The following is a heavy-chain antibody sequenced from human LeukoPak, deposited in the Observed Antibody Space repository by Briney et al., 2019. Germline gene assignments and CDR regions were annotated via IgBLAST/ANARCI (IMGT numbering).Heavy chain of an antibody. V-gene: IGHV4-59*01. Sequence: SETLSLTCTVSGGSISSYYWSWIRQPPGKGLEWIGYIFYSGSTNYNPSLKSRVTISVDTSKNQFSLKLSSVTAADTAVYYCARALGSYYDFWSGYGHNWFDPWGQGTLVTVSS. CDR3: ARALGSYYDFWSGYGHNWFDP. D-gene: IGHD3-3*01. J-gene: IGHJ5*02. CDR1: GGSISSYY. CDR2: IFYSGST.